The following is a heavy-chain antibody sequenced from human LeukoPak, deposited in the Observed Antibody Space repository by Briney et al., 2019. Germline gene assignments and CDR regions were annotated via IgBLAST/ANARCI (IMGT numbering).Heavy chain of an antibody. Sequence: GGSLRLSCAASGLTFSSYAMSWVRQGPGKGLEWVSGISDSGGSTNYADSVKGRFTISRDNAKNSLYLQMNSLRAEDTAVYYCARDLGYYYDSSGYPYYFDYWGQGTLVTVSS. J-gene: IGHJ4*02. CDR1: GLTFSSYA. CDR3: ARDLGYYYDSSGYPYYFDY. CDR2: ISDSGGST. D-gene: IGHD3-22*01. V-gene: IGHV3-23*01.